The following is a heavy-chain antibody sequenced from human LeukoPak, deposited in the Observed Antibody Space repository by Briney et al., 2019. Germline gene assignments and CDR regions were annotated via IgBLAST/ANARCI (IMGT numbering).Heavy chain of an antibody. J-gene: IGHJ6*02. CDR1: GFTLSGYA. D-gene: IGHD1-26*01. V-gene: IGHV3-30-3*01. Sequence: GGSLRLSCAASGFTLSGYAMHWVRQAPGKGLEWLAVLSDDESTKYYADSVKGRFTIPSDNSKNTVDLQMNSLRPDDTAMYYCARAPGGTNFFYYGLDVWSQGTTVTVSS. CDR3: ARAPGGTNFFYYGLDV. CDR2: LSDDESTK.